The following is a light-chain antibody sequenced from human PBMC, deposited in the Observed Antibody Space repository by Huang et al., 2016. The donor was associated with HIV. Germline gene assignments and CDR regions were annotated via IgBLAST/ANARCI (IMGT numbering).Light chain of an antibody. V-gene: IGKV4-1*01. CDR1: QNIFYSSTNKNY. CDR3: QQYYSTPCT. J-gene: IGKJ2*02. CDR2: WAT. Sequence: IVMTQSPDSLTVSVGGRATFDCRSSQNIFYSSTNKNYLAWYQQKPGQSPQLRMYWATARESGAPDRFTGSGSETDFTLTINNVQAEDVAIYYCQQYYSTPCTFGQGTRLEI.